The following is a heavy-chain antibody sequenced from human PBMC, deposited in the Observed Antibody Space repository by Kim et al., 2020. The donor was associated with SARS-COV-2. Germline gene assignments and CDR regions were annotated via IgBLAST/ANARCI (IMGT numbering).Heavy chain of an antibody. CDR2: IYYSGST. D-gene: IGHD4-4*01. CDR3: ARDDYSNYI. V-gene: IGHV4-59*01. Sequence: SETLSLTCTVSGGSISSYYWSWIRQPPGKGLEWIGYIYYSGSTNYNPSLKSRVTISVDTSKNQFSLKLSSVTAADTAVYYCARDDYSNYIWGQGTLVTVSS. J-gene: IGHJ4*02. CDR1: GGSISSYY.